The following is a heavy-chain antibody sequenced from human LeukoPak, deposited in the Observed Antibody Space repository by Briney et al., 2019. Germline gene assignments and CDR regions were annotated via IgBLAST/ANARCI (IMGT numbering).Heavy chain of an antibody. J-gene: IGHJ3*02. D-gene: IGHD2-15*01. CDR2: ISGSGGST. CDR3: AKDPIVVDAFDI. V-gene: IGHV3-23*01. Sequence: GASLRLSCAASGFTFSSYAMSWVRQAPGKGLEWVSAISGSGGSTYYADSVKGRFPISRDNSKNTLYLQMNSLRAEDTAVYYCAKDPIVVDAFDIWGQGTMVTVSS. CDR1: GFTFSSYA.